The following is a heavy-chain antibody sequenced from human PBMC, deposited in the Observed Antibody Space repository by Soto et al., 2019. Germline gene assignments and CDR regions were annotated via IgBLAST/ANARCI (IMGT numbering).Heavy chain of an antibody. CDR2: IYYSGST. D-gene: IGHD3-10*01. CDR1: GGSISSSY. Sequence: QVQLQESGPRLVKPSETLSLTCTVSGGSISSSYWSWIRQPPGKGLEWIGYIYYSGSTNYNPSLKRRVTVLVDTSKNQFSLKLSSVTAADTAVYYCSRGGVNWFDPWGQGTLVTVSS. V-gene: IGHV4-59*01. J-gene: IGHJ5*02. CDR3: SRGGVNWFDP.